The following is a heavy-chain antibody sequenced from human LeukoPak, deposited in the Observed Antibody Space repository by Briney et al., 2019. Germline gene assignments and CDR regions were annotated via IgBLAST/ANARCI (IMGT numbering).Heavy chain of an antibody. J-gene: IGHJ4*02. D-gene: IGHD3-22*01. CDR2: IYPGDSDT. Sequence: PGESLKISCKGSGYYFTSYWIGWVRQMPGKGLEWMGIIYPGDSDTRYSPSFQGQVTILADKSISTTYLQWSSLKASDTAMYYCARRGYDSSAPPDYWGQGTLVTVSS. CDR3: ARRGYDSSAPPDY. V-gene: IGHV5-51*01. CDR1: GYYFTSYW.